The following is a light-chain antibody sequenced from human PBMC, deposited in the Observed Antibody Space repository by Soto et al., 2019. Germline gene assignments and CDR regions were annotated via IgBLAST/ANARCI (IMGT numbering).Light chain of an antibody. J-gene: IGKJ2*01. CDR3: QEYYSIPFT. V-gene: IGKV4-1*01. CDR2: GAS. CDR1: QSVLYNSNNKNH. Sequence: DFVMTQAPDSLAVSLGERATINCKSSQSVLYNSNNKNHLGWFQQKPGHPPKLLIYGASFRPSGVPDRFSGSGSVTDFTLTISSLQAEDVAVYYCQEYYSIPFTFGQGTKVEI.